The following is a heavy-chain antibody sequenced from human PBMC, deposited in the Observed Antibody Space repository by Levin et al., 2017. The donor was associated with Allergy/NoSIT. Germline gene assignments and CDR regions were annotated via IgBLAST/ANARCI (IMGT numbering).Heavy chain of an antibody. V-gene: IGHV4-31*03. CDR1: GGSISSGGYY. D-gene: IGHD3-22*01. CDR2: IYYSGST. Sequence: SETLSLTCTVSGGSISSGGYYWTWIRQHPETGLVWIGYIYYSGSTYYNPSLKSRVTISVDTSKNQFSLKLSSVTAADTAVYYCARTFYDSSSYPLDYWGQGTLVTVSS. J-gene: IGHJ4*02. CDR3: ARTFYDSSSYPLDY.